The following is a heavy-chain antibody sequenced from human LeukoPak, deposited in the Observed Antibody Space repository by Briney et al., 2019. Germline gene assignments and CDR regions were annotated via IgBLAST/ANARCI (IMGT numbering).Heavy chain of an antibody. CDR1: GFTFSSYS. CDR2: ISSSSSTI. CDR3: ARDHLYSLLVPLDY. D-gene: IGHD2-8*02. Sequence: QAGGSLRLSCAASGFTFSSYSMNWVRQAPGKGLEWVSYISSSSSTIYYADSAKGRFTISRDNAKNSLYLQMNSLRAEDTAVYYCARDHLYSLLVPLDYWGQGTLVTVSS. V-gene: IGHV3-48*01. J-gene: IGHJ4*02.